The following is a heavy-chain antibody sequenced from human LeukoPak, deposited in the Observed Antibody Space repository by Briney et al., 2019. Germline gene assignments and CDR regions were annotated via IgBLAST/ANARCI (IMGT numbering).Heavy chain of an antibody. D-gene: IGHD6-19*01. CDR1: GYGFTSYW. Sequence: GESLKISCKDSGYGFTSYWIGWVRQLPGKGLEWMGMIYPGDSDTRYSPSFQGQVTISADKSISTAYLQWSSLKASDTAMYYCARLHSSGWVNWFDPWGQGTLVTVSS. J-gene: IGHJ5*02. CDR2: IYPGDSDT. V-gene: IGHV5-51*01. CDR3: ARLHSSGWVNWFDP.